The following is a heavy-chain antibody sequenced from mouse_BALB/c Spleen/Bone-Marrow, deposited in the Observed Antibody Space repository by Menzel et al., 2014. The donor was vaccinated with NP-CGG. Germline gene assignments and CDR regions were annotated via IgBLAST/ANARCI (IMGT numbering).Heavy chain of an antibody. J-gene: IGHJ2*01. D-gene: IGHD2-4*01. Sequence: VKLVESGPGLVAPSQNLSITCTVSGFSLTNYGVHWVRQPPGKGLEWLGIIWAGGSTNYNSALMSRLSISKDNSKSQVFFKMNSLQTDDTAIYYCATYDYDGRFDYWGQGTTLTGSS. CDR1: GFSLTNYG. V-gene: IGHV2-9*02. CDR3: ATYDYDGRFDY. CDR2: IWAGGST.